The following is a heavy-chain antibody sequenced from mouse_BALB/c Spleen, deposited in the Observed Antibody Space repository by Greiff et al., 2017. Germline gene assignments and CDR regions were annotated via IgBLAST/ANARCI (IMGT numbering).Heavy chain of an antibody. Sequence: QVQLQQSGAELVRPGVSVKISCKGSGYTFTDYAMHWVKQSHAKSLEWIGVISTYYGDASYNQKFKGKATMTVDKSSSTAYMELARLTSEDSAIYYCARTGNAMDYWGQGTSVTVSS. CDR3: ARTGNAMDY. CDR2: ISTYYGDA. V-gene: IGHV1S137*01. D-gene: IGHD4-1*01. J-gene: IGHJ4*01. CDR1: GYTFTDYA.